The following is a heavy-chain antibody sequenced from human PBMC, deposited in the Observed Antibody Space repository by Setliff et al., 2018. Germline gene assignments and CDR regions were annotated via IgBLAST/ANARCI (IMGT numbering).Heavy chain of an antibody. CDR3: ARASDGSHYYFYMDV. CDR2: ISSGSTYI. J-gene: IGHJ6*03. Sequence: LKISCEGSEFTFSKYSMNWVRQAPGKGLEWIASISSGSTYIYYTDSVKGRFTISRDNAKNSLYLQMNSLSAADTAVYYCARASDGSHYYFYMDVWGKGTTVTVSS. D-gene: IGHD1-26*01. CDR1: EFTFSKYS. V-gene: IGHV3-21*01.